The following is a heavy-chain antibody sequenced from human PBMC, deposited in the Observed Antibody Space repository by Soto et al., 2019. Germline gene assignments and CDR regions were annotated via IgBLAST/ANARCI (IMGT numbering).Heavy chain of an antibody. CDR1: GYPFTHYW. Sequence: GESLQISCNGSGYPFTHYWIAWVRQMPGTGLEWMGIIFPGDSDTTYSPSFQGQVTISADKSISTVYLQWRSLKASDTAMYFGAFGCDTGSYSYFDDCGQGTLVTVSS. D-gene: IGHD3-10*01. CDR3: AFGCDTGSYSYFDD. V-gene: IGHV5-51*01. CDR2: IFPGDSDT. J-gene: IGHJ4*02.